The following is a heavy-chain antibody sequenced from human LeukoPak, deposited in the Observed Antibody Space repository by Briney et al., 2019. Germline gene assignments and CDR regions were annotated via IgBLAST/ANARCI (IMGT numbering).Heavy chain of an antibody. Sequence: GGSLRLSCSASGFAFSSFAMTWVRHLPGKGLDWVSTISGSGRQTYYADSVKGGFSVSRDNSKNILYLQMDSLRADHSAMYYCAKDANYYDSSGFFIPFDYWGQGTLVTVSS. D-gene: IGHD3-22*01. CDR2: ISGSGRQT. CDR1: GFAFSSFA. V-gene: IGHV3-23*01. CDR3: AKDANYYDSSGFFIPFDY. J-gene: IGHJ4*02.